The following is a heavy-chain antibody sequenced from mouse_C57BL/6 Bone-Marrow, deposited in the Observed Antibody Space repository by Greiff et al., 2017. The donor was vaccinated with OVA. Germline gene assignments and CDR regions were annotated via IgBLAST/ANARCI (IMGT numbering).Heavy chain of an antibody. Sequence: VQLKESGPGLVKPSQSLSLTCSVTGYSITSGYYWNWIRQFPGNKLEWMGYISYDGRNNYNPSLKNRISIPRDTSKNQFFLTLNSVTTEDTATYYGARAGGTGTGDYYAMDYWGQGTSVTVAS. CDR3: ARAGGTGTGDYYAMDY. CDR2: ISYDGRN. CDR1: GYSITSGYY. V-gene: IGHV3-6*01. D-gene: IGHD4-1*01. J-gene: IGHJ4*01.